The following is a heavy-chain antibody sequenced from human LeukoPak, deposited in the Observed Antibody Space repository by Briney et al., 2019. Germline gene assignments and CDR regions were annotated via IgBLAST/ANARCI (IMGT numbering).Heavy chain of an antibody. V-gene: IGHV1-18*04. CDR3: ARSGDGNWFEP. D-gene: IGHD3-10*01. Sequence: GASVKVSCKCSGYTFSNFGVGWVRQAPGQGLEWMGWISAYNGATNYAQKVQGRVTMTTDTSTSTAYMELRSLRSDDTAVYYCARSGDGNWFEPWGQGTLVSVSS. CDR1: GYTFSNFG. J-gene: IGHJ5*02. CDR2: ISAYNGAT.